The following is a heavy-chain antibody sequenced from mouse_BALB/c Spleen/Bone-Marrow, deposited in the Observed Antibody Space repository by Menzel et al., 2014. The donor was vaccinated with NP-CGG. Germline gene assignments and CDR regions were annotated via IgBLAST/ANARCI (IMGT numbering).Heavy chain of an antibody. CDR2: INPSNGGT. J-gene: IGHJ3*01. D-gene: IGHD4-1*01. CDR1: GYTFTNYY. V-gene: IGHV1S81*02. CDR3: TTLGRFAY. Sequence: VQLQQSGAELVKPGVSVKLSCKASGYTFTNYYMYWVKQRPGQDLEWIGEINPSNGGTNFNEKFESKATPTVDKSSSTAYMQLSSLTSEDSAVYYCTTLGRFAYWGQGTLVTVSA.